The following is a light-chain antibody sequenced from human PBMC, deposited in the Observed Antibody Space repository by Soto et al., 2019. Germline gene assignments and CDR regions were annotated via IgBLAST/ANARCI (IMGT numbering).Light chain of an antibody. CDR3: CSYAGDLAL. V-gene: IGLV2-11*01. CDR2: DVS. Sequence: QSALAQPRSVSGSPGQSVTISCTGTSTDVGCYDFVSWHQQHPRKAPKLMISDVSKRPSGVPDRFSGSKSGNTASLTISGLQAEDEADYYCCSYAGDLALFGGGTKVTVL. J-gene: IGLJ2*01. CDR1: STDVGCYDF.